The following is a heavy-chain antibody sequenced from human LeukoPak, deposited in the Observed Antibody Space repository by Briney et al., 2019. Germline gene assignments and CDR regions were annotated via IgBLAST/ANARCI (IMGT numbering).Heavy chain of an antibody. CDR1: GFTFSSYG. J-gene: IGHJ4*02. CDR2: IWYDGSNK. D-gene: IGHD1-26*01. V-gene: IGHV3-33*08. CDR3: ARDRYSGSYYPYFDY. Sequence: GGSLRLSCAASGFTFSSYGMHWVRQAAGKGLVWVAVIWYDGSNKYYADSVKGRFTISRDNSKNTLYLQMNSLRAEDTAVYYCARDRYSGSYYPYFDYWGQGTLVTVSS.